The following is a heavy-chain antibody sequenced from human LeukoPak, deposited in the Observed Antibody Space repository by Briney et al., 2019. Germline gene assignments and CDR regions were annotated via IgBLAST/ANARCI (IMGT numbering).Heavy chain of an antibody. D-gene: IGHD3-10*01. CDR3: ARGDYGSGQYFDY. CDR1: GFTVSSSF. V-gene: IGHV3-53*01. J-gene: IGHJ4*02. CDR2: VFSGGAT. Sequence: GGSLRLSCAASGFTVSSSFMSWVRQAPGKGLEWVSIVFSGGATYYADSVKGQFTISRDDPKNTLFLQMDSLTAGDTAVYYCARGDYGSGQYFDYWGQGTLVTVSS.